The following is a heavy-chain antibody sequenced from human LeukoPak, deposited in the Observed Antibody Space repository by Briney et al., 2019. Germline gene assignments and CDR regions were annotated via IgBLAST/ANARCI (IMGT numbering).Heavy chain of an antibody. CDR2: INHSGST. J-gene: IGHJ4*02. Sequence: SETLSLTCAVYGGSFSGYYWSWIRQPPGKGLEWIGEINHSGSTNYNPSLKSRVTISVDTSKNQFSLKLSSVTAADTAVYYCARGRGEMATTQYYFDYWGQGTLVTVSS. D-gene: IGHD5-24*01. CDR1: GGSFSGYY. CDR3: ARGRGEMATTQYYFDY. V-gene: IGHV4-34*01.